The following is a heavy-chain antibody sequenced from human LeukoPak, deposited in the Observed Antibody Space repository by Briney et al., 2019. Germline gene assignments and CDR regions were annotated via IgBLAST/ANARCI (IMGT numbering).Heavy chain of an antibody. CDR1: GFTFDDYA. Sequence: GGSLRLSCAASGFTFDDYAMHWVRQAPGKGLEWVSGISWNSGSIGYADSVKGRFTISRDNAKNSLYLQMNSLRAEDTALYYCAKGLSGSLDYWGQGTLVTVSS. CDR3: AKGLSGSLDY. V-gene: IGHV3-9*01. D-gene: IGHD1-26*01. J-gene: IGHJ4*02. CDR2: ISWNSGSI.